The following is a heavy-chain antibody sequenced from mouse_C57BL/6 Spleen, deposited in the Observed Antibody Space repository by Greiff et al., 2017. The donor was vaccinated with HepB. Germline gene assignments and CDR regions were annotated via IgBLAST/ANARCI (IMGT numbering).Heavy chain of an antibody. CDR3: TRFGYYAMDY. V-gene: IGHV1-15*01. Sequence: VKLMESGAELVRPGASVTLSCKASGYTFTDYEMHWVKQTPVQGLEWIGAIDPETGGTAYNQKFKGKAILTADKSSSTAYTELRSLTSEDSAVYYCTRFGYYAMDYWGQGTSVTVSS. J-gene: IGHJ4*01. CDR1: GYTFTDYE. CDR2: IDPETGGT.